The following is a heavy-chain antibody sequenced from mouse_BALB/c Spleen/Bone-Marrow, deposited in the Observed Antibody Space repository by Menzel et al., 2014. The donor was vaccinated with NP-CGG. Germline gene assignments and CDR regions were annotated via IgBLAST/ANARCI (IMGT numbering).Heavy chain of an antibody. D-gene: IGHD2-4*01. J-gene: IGHJ1*01. CDR2: LCTGGNT. V-gene: IGHV2-9*02. CDR1: GFSLTSYG. Sequence: VQLQQSGPGLVAPSQTLSITCTVSGFSLTSYGVHWVRQPPGQGLEWLGVLCTGGNTNYNSAFLSSLRISTDNTNSHVFLKMNSVQTDTTAIYDCARALTGDFDDYVGHWYFDVWGAGTSVTVSS. CDR3: ARALTGDFDDYVGHWYFDV.